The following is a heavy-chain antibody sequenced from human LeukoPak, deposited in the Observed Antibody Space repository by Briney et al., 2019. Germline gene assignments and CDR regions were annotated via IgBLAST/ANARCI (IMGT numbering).Heavy chain of an antibody. D-gene: IGHD5-12*01. V-gene: IGHV4-39*02. CDR3: AGDTRVATITGGDY. Sequence: SETLSLTCTVSGGSISSSSYYWGWIRQPPGKGLEWIGSIYYSGSTYYNPSLKSRVTISVDTSKNQFSLKLSSVTAADTAVYYCAGDTRVATITGGDYWGQGTLVTVSS. J-gene: IGHJ4*02. CDR2: IYYSGST. CDR1: GGSISSSSYY.